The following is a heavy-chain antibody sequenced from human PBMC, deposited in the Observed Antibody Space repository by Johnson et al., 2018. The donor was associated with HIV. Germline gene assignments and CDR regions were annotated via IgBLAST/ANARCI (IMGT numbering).Heavy chain of an antibody. V-gene: IGHV3-9*01. J-gene: IGHJ3*02. CDR2: ISWNSGSI. CDR3: AKDMGSSWYDPWDAFDI. CDR1: GFTFDDYA. D-gene: IGHD6-13*01. Sequence: VQLVESGGGVVQPGRSLRLSCAASGFTFDDYAMHWVRQVPGKGLEWVSGISWNSGSIGYADSVKGRFTISRDNAKNSLYLQMNSLRAEDTALYYCAKDMGSSWYDPWDAFDIWGQGTVVTVSS.